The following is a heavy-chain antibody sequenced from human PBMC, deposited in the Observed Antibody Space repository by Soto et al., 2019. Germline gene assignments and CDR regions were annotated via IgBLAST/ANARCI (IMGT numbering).Heavy chain of an antibody. Sequence: SETLSLTCAVYGGSFSGYYWSWIRQPPGKGLEWIGEINHSGSTNYNPSLKSRVTISVDTSKNQFSLKLGSVTAADTAVYYCARVVPAANSADYWGQGTLVTVSS. CDR3: ARVVPAANSADY. V-gene: IGHV4-34*01. D-gene: IGHD2-2*01. CDR1: GGSFSGYY. CDR2: INHSGST. J-gene: IGHJ4*02.